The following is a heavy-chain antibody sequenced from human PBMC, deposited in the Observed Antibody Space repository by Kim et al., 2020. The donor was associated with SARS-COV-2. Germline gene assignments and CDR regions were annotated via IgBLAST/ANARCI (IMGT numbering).Heavy chain of an antibody. Sequence: GGSTYYADSVKGRFTISRDNSKNTLYLQMNSLRAEDTAVYYCAGSYYFDYWGQGTLVTVSS. CDR3: AGSYYFDY. J-gene: IGHJ4*02. D-gene: IGHD2-15*01. CDR2: GGST. V-gene: IGHV3-53*01.